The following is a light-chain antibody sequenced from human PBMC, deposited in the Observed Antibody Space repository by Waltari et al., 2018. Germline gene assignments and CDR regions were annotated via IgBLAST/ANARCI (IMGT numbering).Light chain of an antibody. CDR2: QDK. V-gene: IGLV3-1*01. Sequence: SYELTQPPSVSVSPGQTVPLTCSGDTLGSRYPCWYQQRAGQSPIMGIFQDKKRPTGIPGRFSGSNSGNTAALTISGAQSMDEADYYCQTWVNGTVIFGGGTKVTVL. CDR1: TLGSRY. CDR3: QTWVNGTVI. J-gene: IGLJ2*01.